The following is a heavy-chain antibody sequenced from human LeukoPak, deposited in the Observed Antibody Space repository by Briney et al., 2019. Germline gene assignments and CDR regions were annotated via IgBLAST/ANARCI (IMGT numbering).Heavy chain of an antibody. CDR3: AKVGTTVTTYYYYYMDV. CDR2: ISSSGSTI. D-gene: IGHD4-11*01. CDR1: GFTFSDYY. V-gene: IGHV3-11*01. Sequence: GGSLRLSCAASGFTFSDYYMSWIRQAPGKGLEWVSYISSSGSTIYYADSVKGRFTISRDNPKNTLYMQMNSLRAEDTAVYYCAKVGTTVTTYYYYYMDVWGKGTTVTVSS. J-gene: IGHJ6*03.